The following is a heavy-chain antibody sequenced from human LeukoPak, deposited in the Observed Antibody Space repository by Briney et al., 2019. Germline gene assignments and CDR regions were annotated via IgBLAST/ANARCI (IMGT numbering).Heavy chain of an antibody. J-gene: IGHJ6*02. CDR2: VSDSGGST. CDR1: GFTFSSYA. D-gene: IGHD5-12*01. V-gene: IGHV3-23*01. CDR3: AKDMGSGYDSHYYYYYYGMDV. Sequence: PGGSLRLSCAASGFTFSSYAMSWVRQAPGKGLEWVSAVSDSGGSTYYADSVKGRFTISRDNSKNSLYLQMNSLRTEDTALYYCAKDMGSGYDSHYYYYYYGMDVWGQGTTVTVS.